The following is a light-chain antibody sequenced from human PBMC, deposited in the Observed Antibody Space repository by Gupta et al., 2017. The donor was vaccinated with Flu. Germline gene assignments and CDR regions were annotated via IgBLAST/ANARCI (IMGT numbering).Light chain of an antibody. CDR3: QTPSNCPPWT. Sequence: ATLYLSPGERVTHSCRASQSVKNYLVWYKQKPNQPPRLLIYDASDRDTGVAPRFGGSGFGKYLSLTNSSREQEDYAGYYCQTPSNCPPWTFGQGTKVEIK. CDR2: DAS. J-gene: IGKJ1*01. CDR1: QSVKNY. V-gene: IGKV3-11*01.